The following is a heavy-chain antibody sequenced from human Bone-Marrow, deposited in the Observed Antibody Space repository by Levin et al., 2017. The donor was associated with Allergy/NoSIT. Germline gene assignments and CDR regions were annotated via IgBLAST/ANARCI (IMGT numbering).Heavy chain of an antibody. D-gene: IGHD4-17*01. CDR1: GFTFGDYY. V-gene: IGHV3-11*01. Sequence: GGSLRLSCAASGFTFGDYYMTWIRQTPGKGLEWISYINSAGNNIYYADSVKGRFTISRDNTKNSLYLQMDSLRAEDTAMYYCAREGDYVGPVGWFDPWGQGALVTVSS. CDR3: AREGDYVGPVGWFDP. CDR2: INSAGNNI. J-gene: IGHJ5*02.